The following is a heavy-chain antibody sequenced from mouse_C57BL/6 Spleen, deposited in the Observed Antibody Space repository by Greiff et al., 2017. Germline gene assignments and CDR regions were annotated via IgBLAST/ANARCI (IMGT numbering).Heavy chain of an antibody. V-gene: IGHV5-9*01. CDR3: ARRGDYGGAMDY. D-gene: IGHD2-4*01. CDR1: GFTFSSYT. CDR2: ISGGGGNT. Sequence: DVMLVESGGGLVKPGGSLKLSCAASGFTFSSYTMSWVRQTPEKRLEWVATISGGGGNTYYPDSVKGRFTISRDNAKNTLYLQMSSLRSEDTALYYCARRGDYGGAMDYWGQGTSVTVSS. J-gene: IGHJ4*01.